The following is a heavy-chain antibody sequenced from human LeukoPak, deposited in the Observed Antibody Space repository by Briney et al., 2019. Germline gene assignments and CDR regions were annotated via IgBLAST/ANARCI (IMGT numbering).Heavy chain of an antibody. V-gene: IGHV5-51*01. D-gene: IGHD6-13*01. J-gene: IGHJ4*02. CDR3: ARRVRSGYSSSWYFDY. CDR2: IYPDDSDT. Sequence: GESLKISCKGSGYSFTNYWIAWVRQMPGKGLEWMGIIYPDDSDTTYSPSFQDQVTISADKSISTAYLQWSSLKASDTAMYYCARRVRSGYSSSWYFDYWGQGTLLTASS. CDR1: GYSFTNYW.